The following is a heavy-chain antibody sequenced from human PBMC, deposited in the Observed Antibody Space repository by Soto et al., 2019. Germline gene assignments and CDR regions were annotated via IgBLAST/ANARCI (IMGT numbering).Heavy chain of an antibody. D-gene: IGHD1-1*01. CDR2: ISSSSSYI. Sequence: PGGSLRLSCAASGLTFSSYSMNWVRQAPGKGLEWVSSISSSSSYIYYADSVKGRFTISRDNAKNSLYLQMNSLRAEDTAVYYCARDGLEPTPGAFDIWGQGTMVTVSS. J-gene: IGHJ3*02. CDR1: GLTFSSYS. V-gene: IGHV3-21*01. CDR3: ARDGLEPTPGAFDI.